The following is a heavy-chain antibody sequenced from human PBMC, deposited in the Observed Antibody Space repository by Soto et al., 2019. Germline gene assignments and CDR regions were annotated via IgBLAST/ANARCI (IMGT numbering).Heavy chain of an antibody. CDR2: ISWDGGST. CDR1: GFTFDDYT. J-gene: IGHJ4*02. V-gene: IGHV3-43*01. D-gene: IGHD6-19*01. Sequence: EVQLVESGGVVVQPGGSLRLSCAASGFTFDDYTMHWVRQAPGKGLEWVSLISWDGGSTYYADSVKGRFTISRDNSKNSLYLQMNSLRTEDTALYYCAKDINSSGWSAIDYWGQGTLVTVSS. CDR3: AKDINSSGWSAIDY.